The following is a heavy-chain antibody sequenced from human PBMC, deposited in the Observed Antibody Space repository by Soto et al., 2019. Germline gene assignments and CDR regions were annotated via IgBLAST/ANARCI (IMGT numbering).Heavy chain of an antibody. CDR1: GGTFNNDF. CDR3: VSDSPIGSAFSGHDDIDS. CDR2: ITPMLAIT. V-gene: IGHV1-69*04. Sequence: GASVKVSCKVPGGTFNNDFITWERHALAQGLNRMGRITPMLAITNCAQMVQGRVTITADKSTTTAYMEVSSLRPEDTAMYYCVSDSPIGSAFSGHDDIDSWGNGTLGTVAS. J-gene: IGHJ5*01. D-gene: IGHD5-12*01.